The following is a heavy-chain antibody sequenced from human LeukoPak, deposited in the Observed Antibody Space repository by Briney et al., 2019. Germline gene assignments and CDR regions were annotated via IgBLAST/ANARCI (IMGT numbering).Heavy chain of an antibody. V-gene: IGHV3-53*01. Sequence: PGGSLGLSCAASGFTVNNNYMNWVRQAPGKGLEWVSLVNSADTTYYADSVKGRFLISRDNSKNTLYLQMSSLRVEDTAIYYCAKEARIGGFDFWGQGTLVTVSS. CDR3: AKEARIGGFDF. CDR2: VNSADTT. J-gene: IGHJ4*02. D-gene: IGHD3-22*01. CDR1: GFTVNNNY.